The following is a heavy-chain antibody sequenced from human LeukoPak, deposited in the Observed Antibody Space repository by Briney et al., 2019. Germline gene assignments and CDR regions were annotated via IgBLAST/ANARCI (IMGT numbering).Heavy chain of an antibody. CDR2: INHSGST. Sequence: SETLSLTCTVSGGSVSSGVYYWSWIRQPPGKGLEYIGEINHSGSTNYNPSLKSRVTISVDTSKNQFSLKLSSVTAADTAVYYCARLDCSSTSCFLHYWGQGTLVTVSS. CDR1: GGSVSSGVYY. J-gene: IGHJ4*02. D-gene: IGHD2-2*01. CDR3: ARLDCSSTSCFLHY. V-gene: IGHV4-61*08.